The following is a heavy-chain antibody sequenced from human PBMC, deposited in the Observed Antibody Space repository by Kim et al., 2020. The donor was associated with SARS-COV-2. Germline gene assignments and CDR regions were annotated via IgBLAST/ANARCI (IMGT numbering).Heavy chain of an antibody. J-gene: IGHJ4*02. Sequence: SEKYDVDSVKGRFTISRDNAKNSLYLQMNSLRAEDTAVYYCARRVRSPDYWGQGTLVTVSS. CDR3: ARRVRSPDY. D-gene: IGHD1-26*01. V-gene: IGHV3-7*01. CDR2: SEK.